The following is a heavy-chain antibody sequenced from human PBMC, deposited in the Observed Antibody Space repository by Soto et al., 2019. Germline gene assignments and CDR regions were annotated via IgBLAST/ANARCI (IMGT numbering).Heavy chain of an antibody. Sequence: SETLSLTCTVSGGAISSYYWTWIRQPAGKGLEWIGRIYSSGSTKYNPSLKGRVTISLDMPKIQFTLRLTAVTAADYAVYYCARGQRFSDWFDPWGQGTLVTVSS. D-gene: IGHD3-3*01. CDR2: IYSSGST. J-gene: IGHJ5*02. V-gene: IGHV4-4*07. CDR3: ARGQRFSDWFDP. CDR1: GGAISSYY.